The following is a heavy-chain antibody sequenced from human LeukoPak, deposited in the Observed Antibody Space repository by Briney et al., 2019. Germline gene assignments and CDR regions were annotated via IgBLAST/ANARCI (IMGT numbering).Heavy chain of an antibody. CDR2: ISGSGGST. V-gene: IGHV3-23*01. J-gene: IGHJ4*02. CDR3: AKTELLWFGELSEPFDY. Sequence: GGSLRLSXAASGFTFSSYAMSWVRQAPGKGLEWVSAISGSGGSTYYADSVKGRFTISRDNSKNTLYLQMNSLRAENTAVYYCAKTELLWFGELSEPFDYWGQGTLVTVSS. CDR1: GFTFSSYA. D-gene: IGHD3-10*01.